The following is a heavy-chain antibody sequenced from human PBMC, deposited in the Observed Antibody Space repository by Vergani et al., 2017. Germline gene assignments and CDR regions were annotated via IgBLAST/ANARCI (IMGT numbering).Heavy chain of an antibody. Sequence: EVQLLESGGTLIQPGGSLRLSCAASGFTFTNYAMSWVRQAPGKGLEWVSAISGSGGSTYYADSVKGRFTISRDKSKNTLYLQMNSLRAEDTAVYYCAREGGSGWGHFDYWGQGTLVTVSS. CDR1: GFTFTNYA. V-gene: IGHV3-23*01. J-gene: IGHJ4*02. CDR2: ISGSGGST. CDR3: AREGGSGWGHFDY. D-gene: IGHD6-19*01.